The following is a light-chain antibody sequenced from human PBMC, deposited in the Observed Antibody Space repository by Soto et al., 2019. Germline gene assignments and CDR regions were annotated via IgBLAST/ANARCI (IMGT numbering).Light chain of an antibody. CDR2: GTP. V-gene: IGKV3-15*01. CDR1: QSFSSN. J-gene: IGKJ3*01. CDR3: QQYDSWPPLFT. Sequence: EIIRTRSPATLLVSQGERATLPCRASQSFSSNLAWYRQRPGQVPSLLIYGTPTRATGIPDRFSGSGSGTEFTLTISSLQSEDFAVYSCQQYDSWPPLFTFGPGTKVNLK.